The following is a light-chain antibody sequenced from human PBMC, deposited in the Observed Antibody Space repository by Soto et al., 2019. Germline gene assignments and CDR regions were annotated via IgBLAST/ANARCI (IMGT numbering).Light chain of an antibody. Sequence: IQLTQSPSSLSASVGDRVTITCRASQGISNYVAWYQQRPGKAPKLLIYAASTLQSGVPSRFSGSGPGTDFTLTISSLQPEDFATYYCQRLSHAFGGGTKVDIK. CDR1: QGISNY. J-gene: IGKJ4*01. V-gene: IGKV1-9*01. CDR2: AAS. CDR3: QRLSHA.